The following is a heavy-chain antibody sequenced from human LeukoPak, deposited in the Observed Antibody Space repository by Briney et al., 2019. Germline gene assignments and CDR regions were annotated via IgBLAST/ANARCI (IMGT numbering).Heavy chain of an antibody. V-gene: IGHV3-23*01. D-gene: IGHD3-3*01. J-gene: IGHJ4*02. CDR3: AKTYDFWSGYLFDY. CDR1: GLTFSTYA. CDR2: ISRSGGST. Sequence: GGSLRLSCAASGLTFSTYAMSWVRQAAGKGLEWVSGISRSGGSTYYADSVKGRFTISRDNSKNTLYLQMNSLRAEDTAVYHCAKTYDFWSGYLFDYWGQGTLVTVSS.